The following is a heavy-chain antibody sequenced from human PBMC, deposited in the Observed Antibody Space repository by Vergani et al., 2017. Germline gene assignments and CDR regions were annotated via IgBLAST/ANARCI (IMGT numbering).Heavy chain of an antibody. J-gene: IGHJ6*02. CDR1: GYTFTSYG. Sequence: QVQLVQSGAEVKKPGASVKVSCKASGYTFTSYGISWVRQAPGQGLEWMGWISAYNGNTNYAQKLQGRVTMTTDKSTGTAYMELRSLRSDDTAVYYCARGMEDRGYSGYDPLYYGMDVWGQGTTVTVSS. CDR2: ISAYNGNT. CDR3: ARGMEDRGYSGYDPLYYGMDV. V-gene: IGHV1-18*01. D-gene: IGHD5-12*01.